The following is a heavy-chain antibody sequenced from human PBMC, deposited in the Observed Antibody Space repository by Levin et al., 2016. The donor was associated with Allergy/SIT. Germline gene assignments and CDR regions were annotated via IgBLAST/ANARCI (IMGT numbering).Heavy chain of an antibody. V-gene: IGHV1-69*13. CDR3: LSSGYYYRNWFDP. J-gene: IGHJ5*02. D-gene: IGHD3-22*01. CDR2: IIPIFGTA. CDR1: GGTFSSYA. Sequence: SVKVSCKASGGTFSSYAISWVRQAPGQGLEWMGGIIPIFGTANYAQKFQGRVTITADESTSTAYMELSSLRSEDTAVYYCLSSGYYYRNWFDPWGQGTLVTVSS.